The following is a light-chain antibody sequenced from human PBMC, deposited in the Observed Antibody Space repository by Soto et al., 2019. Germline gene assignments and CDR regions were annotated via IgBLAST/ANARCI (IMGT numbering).Light chain of an antibody. CDR2: DAS. CDR1: QDVGTC. Sequence: DIQMTQSPSSLSASVGDRVTITCQASQDVGTCLNWYQQRPGRAPKFLIQDASNLETGVPSRFSGSGSRRQCSFAITSLQPDDIATDYCQQCRDVHLTVVGGTKVDIK. CDR3: QQCRDVHLT. J-gene: IGKJ4*02. V-gene: IGKV1-33*01.